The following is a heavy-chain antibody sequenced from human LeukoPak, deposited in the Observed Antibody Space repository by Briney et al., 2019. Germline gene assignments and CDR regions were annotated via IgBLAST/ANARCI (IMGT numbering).Heavy chain of an antibody. D-gene: IGHD4-23*01. CDR2: IYHSGST. V-gene: IGHV4-39*07. Sequence: SETLSLTCTVSGGPISSSSYYWGWIRQPPGKGLEWIGYIYHSGSTYYNPSLKSRVTISVDRSKNQFSLKLSSVTAADTAVYYCARGFLYGGNSATYFDYWGQGTLVTVSS. CDR1: GGPISSSSYY. CDR3: ARGFLYGGNSATYFDY. J-gene: IGHJ4*02.